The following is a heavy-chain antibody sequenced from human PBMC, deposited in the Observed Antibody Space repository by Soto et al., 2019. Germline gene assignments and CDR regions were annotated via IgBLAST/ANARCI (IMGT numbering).Heavy chain of an antibody. V-gene: IGHV2-26*01. CDR2: IFSNDEK. D-gene: IGHD3-3*01. Sequence: GSGPTLVNPTETLTLTCPVYGFSLSNARMGVSWIRQPPGKALEWLAHIFSNDEKSYSTSLKSRLTISKDTSKSQVVLTMTNMDPVDTATYYCARILLDYYDFWSGYYTGVWFDYSGQGTLVTVSS. J-gene: IGHJ4*02. CDR3: ARILLDYYDFWSGYYTGVWFDY. CDR1: GFSLSNARMG.